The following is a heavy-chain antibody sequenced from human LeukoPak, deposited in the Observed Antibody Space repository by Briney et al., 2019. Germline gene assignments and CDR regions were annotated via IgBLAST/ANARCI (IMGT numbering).Heavy chain of an antibody. Sequence: PGGSLRLSCAASGFTFSSYGMHWVREAPGKGLEWVALIRYDGSNKYYADSVKGRFTISRDNSKNTLYLQMNSLRAEDTAGYYCGKDYFSSYRCYYTDLRGQGTLVTVSS. CDR2: IRYDGSNK. J-gene: IGHJ4*02. D-gene: IGHD2-2*01. V-gene: IGHV3-30*02. CDR3: GKDYFSSYRCYYTDL. CDR1: GFTFSSYG.